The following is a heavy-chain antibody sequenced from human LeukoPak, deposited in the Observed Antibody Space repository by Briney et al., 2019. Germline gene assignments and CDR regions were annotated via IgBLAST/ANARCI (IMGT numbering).Heavy chain of an antibody. D-gene: IGHD6-19*01. V-gene: IGHV1-46*01. CDR2: INPRGTST. J-gene: IGHJ3*02. CDR3: ATYEGSSGWYENDAFDI. Sequence: ASVKVSCKASGCSFTSHYMHWVRQAPGQGLEWMGLINPRGTSTIYAEKFQGRIIMTRDMSTTTDYMELSSLKSDDTAVYYCATYEGSSGWYENDAFDIWGQGTMVTVSS. CDR1: GCSFTSHY.